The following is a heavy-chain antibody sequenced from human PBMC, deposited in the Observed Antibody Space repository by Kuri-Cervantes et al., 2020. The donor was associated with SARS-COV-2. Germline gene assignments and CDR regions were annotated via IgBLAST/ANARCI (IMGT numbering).Heavy chain of an antibody. D-gene: IGHD3-10*01. J-gene: IGHJ4*02. CDR3: ARDRLWFGELSNGAVSFDY. V-gene: IGHV3-43*01. CDR1: GFTFDDYT. Sequence: GESLKISCAASGFTFDDYTMHWVRQAPGKGLEWVSLISWDGGSTYYADSVKGRFTISRDNSKNPLYLQMNSLRAEDTAVYYCARDRLWFGELSNGAVSFDYWGQGTLVTVSS. CDR2: ISWDGGST.